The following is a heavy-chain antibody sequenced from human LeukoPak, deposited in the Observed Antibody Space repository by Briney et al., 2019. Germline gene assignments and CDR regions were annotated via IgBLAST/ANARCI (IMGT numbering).Heavy chain of an antibody. Sequence: GGSLRLSCVASGFTVSSNYVSWVRQAPGKGLEWVTVISYDGSDKYYADSVKGRFTISRDNSRNTLYLQMNSLRVEDTAVYYCAKEVGTFTLDYWGQGTLVTVSS. D-gene: IGHD1-26*01. J-gene: IGHJ4*02. CDR3: AKEVGTFTLDY. CDR2: ISYDGSDK. CDR1: GFTVSSNY. V-gene: IGHV3-30*18.